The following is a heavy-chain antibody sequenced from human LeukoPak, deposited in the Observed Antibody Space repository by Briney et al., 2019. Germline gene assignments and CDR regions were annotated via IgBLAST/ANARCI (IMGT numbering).Heavy chain of an antibody. V-gene: IGHV3-30*18. J-gene: IGHJ4*02. CDR3: AKGDGLDY. CDR2: ISYDGSNK. CDR1: GFTFSSYG. Sequence: PGGSLRLSCEASGFTFSSYGMHWVRQAPGKGLEWVAVISYDGSNKYYADSVKGRFTISRDNSKNTLYLQMNSLRAEDTAVYYCAKGDGLDYWGQGTLVTVSS.